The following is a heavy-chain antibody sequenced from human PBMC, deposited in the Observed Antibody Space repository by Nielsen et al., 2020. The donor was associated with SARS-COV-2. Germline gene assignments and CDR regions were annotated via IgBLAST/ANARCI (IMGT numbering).Heavy chain of an antibody. CDR2: ISSSSSYI. CDR3: AREGWATVTKYGMDV. Sequence: GGSLRLSCAASGFTFSSYSMNWVRQAPGKGLEWVSSISSSSSYIYYADSVKGRFTISRDNAKNSLYLQMNSLRAEDTAVYYCAREGWATVTKYGMDVWGQGTTVTVSS. D-gene: IGHD4-11*01. V-gene: IGHV3-21*01. J-gene: IGHJ6*02. CDR1: GFTFSSYS.